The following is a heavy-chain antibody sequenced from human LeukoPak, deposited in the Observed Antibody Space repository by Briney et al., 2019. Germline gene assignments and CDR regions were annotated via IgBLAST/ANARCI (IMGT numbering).Heavy chain of an antibody. J-gene: IGHJ4*02. Sequence: PSETLSLTCTVSGGSISSSSYYWGWIRQPPGKGLEWIGNIYYSGSTYYNPSLESRVTISVDTSKNQFSLKLSSVTAADTAVYYCARGTMYYYDSSGYPSKTFDYWGQGTLVTVSS. CDR2: IYYSGST. D-gene: IGHD3-22*01. CDR3: ARGTMYYYDSSGYPSKTFDY. V-gene: IGHV4-39*07. CDR1: GGSISSSSYY.